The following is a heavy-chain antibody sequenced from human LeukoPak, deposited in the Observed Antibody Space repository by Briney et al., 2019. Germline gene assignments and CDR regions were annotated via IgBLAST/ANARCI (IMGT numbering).Heavy chain of an antibody. D-gene: IGHD1-26*01. V-gene: IGHV3-21*01. J-gene: IGHJ6*03. CDR2: ITSSSSYT. Sequence: GGSLRLSCAAPGITFSNYNMNWVRQAPGKGLEWISSITSSSSYTFYADSVKGRFTISRDNAKNSLYLQMNSLRAEDTAVYYCAKGRGWEASYYYYYMDVWGKGTTVTISS. CDR1: GITFSNYN. CDR3: AKGRGWEASYYYYYMDV.